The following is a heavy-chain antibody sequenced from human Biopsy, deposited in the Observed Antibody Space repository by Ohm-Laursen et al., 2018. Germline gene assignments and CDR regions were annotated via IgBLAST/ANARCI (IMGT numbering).Heavy chain of an antibody. Sequence: SDTLSLTCTVSGGSVSSNVAYWGWLRQPPGKGLEWIGHVYYSGSTFYNSSLESRVTVSVDTSKNQFHLRLTSMSASDTAVYYCARHSLDDFWSGAHYYFDYWGLGTLVTVSS. CDR2: VYYSGST. D-gene: IGHD3-3*01. CDR3: ARHSLDDFWSGAHYYFDY. J-gene: IGHJ4*02. V-gene: IGHV4-39*01. CDR1: GGSVSSNVAY.